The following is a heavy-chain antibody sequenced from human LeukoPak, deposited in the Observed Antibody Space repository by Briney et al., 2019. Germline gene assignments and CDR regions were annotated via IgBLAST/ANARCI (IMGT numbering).Heavy chain of an antibody. CDR3: AGGVVPAAI. CDR1: GGSFSVYY. CDR2: INDSGSN. D-gene: IGHD2-2*01. J-gene: IGHJ4*02. Sequence: PSETLSLTCAVYGGSFSVYYWSWIRPPPGKGLEGIREINDSGSNNYNPTLKSRVTISVDTSKNKFSLKLSSVTAADTAVYYCAGGVVPAAIWGQGTLVTVSS. V-gene: IGHV4-34*01.